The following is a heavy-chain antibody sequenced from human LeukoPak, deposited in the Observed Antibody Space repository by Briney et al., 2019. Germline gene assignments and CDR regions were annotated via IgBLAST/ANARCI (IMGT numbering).Heavy chain of an antibody. CDR2: IYTSGST. J-gene: IGHJ4*02. V-gene: IGHV4-61*02. Sequence: SGPALVKPTQTLTLTCTFSGFSLSTSGMCVSWIRQPAGKGLEWIGRIYTSGSTNYNPSLKSRVTMSVDTSKNQFSLKLSSVTAADTAVYYCARDRDYDFWSGYYPVDWGQGTLVTVSS. CDR1: GFSLSTSGMC. D-gene: IGHD3-3*01. CDR3: ARDRDYDFWSGYYPVD.